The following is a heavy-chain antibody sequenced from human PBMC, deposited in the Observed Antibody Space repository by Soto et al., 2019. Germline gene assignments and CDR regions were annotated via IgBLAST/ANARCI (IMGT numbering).Heavy chain of an antibody. CDR3: ARVAADIASWLDP. J-gene: IGHJ5*02. Sequence: QGQLQESGQGLVKPSETLSLTCTVSGDSISTYNWGWIRQPPGKGLEWIGCIYYSGVTNYNPSLKGRVTISVDTPKNQLSLKLNSVTAADTAVYYCARVAADIASWLDPWGQGTLVTVSS. V-gene: IGHV4-59*01. CDR1: GDSISTYN. D-gene: IGHD5-12*01. CDR2: IYYSGVT.